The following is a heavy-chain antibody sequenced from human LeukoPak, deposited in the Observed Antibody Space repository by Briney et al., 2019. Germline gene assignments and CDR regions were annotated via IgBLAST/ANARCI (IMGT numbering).Heavy chain of an antibody. D-gene: IGHD3-22*01. CDR3: AKDWLTFFYYDTSGHQGDFDN. Sequence: GGSLRLSCAASGFTFSSYAMSWVRQAPGKGLEWVSAISGSGGSTYYADSVKGRFTISRDNSKSTVFLHMNNLRAEDTAVYYCAKDWLTFFYYDTSGHQGDFDNWGQGTLVTVSS. V-gene: IGHV3-23*01. J-gene: IGHJ4*02. CDR2: ISGSGGST. CDR1: GFTFSSYA.